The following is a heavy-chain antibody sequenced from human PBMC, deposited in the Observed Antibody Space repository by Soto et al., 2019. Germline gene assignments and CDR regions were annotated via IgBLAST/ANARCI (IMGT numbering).Heavy chain of an antibody. CDR1: GGSISSYY. J-gene: IGHJ4*02. CDR2: IYYSGST. D-gene: IGHD5-18*01. Sequence: SETLSLTCTVSGGSISSYYWSWIRQPPGKGLEWIGYIYYSGSTNYNPSLKSRVTISVDTSKNQFSLKLSSVTAADTAVYYCARLPRGYNYGHFDYWGQGTLVTVSS. CDR3: ARLPRGYNYGHFDY. V-gene: IGHV4-59*01.